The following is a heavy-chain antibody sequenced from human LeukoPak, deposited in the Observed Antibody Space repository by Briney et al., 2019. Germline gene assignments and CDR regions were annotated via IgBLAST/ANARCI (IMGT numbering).Heavy chain of an antibody. J-gene: IGHJ5*02. V-gene: IGHV4-59*08. CDR1: GGSISSYY. D-gene: IGHD1-20*01. CDR2: IYYSGST. CDR3: VRHVAIRNNYFDP. Sequence: SETLSLTCTVSGGSISSYYWSWIRQPPGKGLEWIGYIYYSGSTNYNPSLKSRVTISADTSKNQFSLKLSSVTAADTAVYYCVRHVAIRNNYFDPWGQGTLVTVSS.